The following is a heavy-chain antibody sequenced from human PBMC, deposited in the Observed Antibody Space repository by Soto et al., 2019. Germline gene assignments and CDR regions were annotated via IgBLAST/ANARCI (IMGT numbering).Heavy chain of an antibody. V-gene: IGHV3-21*01. CDR1: GFTFSTYS. D-gene: IGHD3-22*01. Sequence: EVQLVESGGGLVKPGGSLRLSCAASGFTFSTYSMNWVRQAPGKGLEWVSSISSSSSYIYYADSVKGRFTISRDNAKNSLYQQMNRLGAEDRAVYYCARYDSSGYYWPYYYYGMDVWGQGTTVTVSS. CDR2: ISSSSSYI. CDR3: ARYDSSGYYWPYYYYGMDV. J-gene: IGHJ6*02.